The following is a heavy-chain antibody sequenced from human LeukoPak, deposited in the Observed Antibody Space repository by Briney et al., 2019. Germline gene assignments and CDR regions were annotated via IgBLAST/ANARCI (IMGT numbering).Heavy chain of an antibody. CDR2: IYYSGST. D-gene: IGHD6-13*01. CDR1: GGSISSYY. J-gene: IGHJ4*02. V-gene: IGHV4-59*01. Sequence: SETLSLTCTVSGGSISSYYWSWIRQPPGKGLEWIGYIYYSGSTNYNPSLKSRVTISVDTSKNQFSLKLSSVTAADTAVYYCASMSLSGIAANEWGQGTLVTVSS. CDR3: ASMSLSGIAANE.